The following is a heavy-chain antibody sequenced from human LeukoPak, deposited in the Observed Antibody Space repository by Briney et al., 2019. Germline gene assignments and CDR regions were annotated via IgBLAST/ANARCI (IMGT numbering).Heavy chain of an antibody. CDR1: GFTFSTYA. V-gene: IGHV3-30*04. CDR2: ISYDGSKK. D-gene: IGHD6-13*01. CDR3: ARSGSSWYSGWFDP. J-gene: IGHJ5*02. Sequence: GGSLRLSCAASGFTFSTYAMHWVRQAPGKGLEWVAVISYDGSKKYYSDSVRGRFTISRDNSKNTLFLQMNSLRAEDTAVYSCARSGSSWYSGWFDPWGQGTLVTVSS.